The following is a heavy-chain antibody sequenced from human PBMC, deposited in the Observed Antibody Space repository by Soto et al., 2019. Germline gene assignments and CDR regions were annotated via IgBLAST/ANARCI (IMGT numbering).Heavy chain of an antibody. D-gene: IGHD2-21*01. J-gene: IGHJ4*02. Sequence: GGSLRLSCAASGFTFSSYWMIWVRQAPGKGLEWVANIKQDGSEEYYMGPVKGRFTISRDNAKNSLYLQMNSLRAEDTAVYYCAREHMTSLDYWGQGTLVTVSS. V-gene: IGHV3-7*01. CDR3: AREHMTSLDY. CDR1: GFTFSSYW. CDR2: IKQDGSEE.